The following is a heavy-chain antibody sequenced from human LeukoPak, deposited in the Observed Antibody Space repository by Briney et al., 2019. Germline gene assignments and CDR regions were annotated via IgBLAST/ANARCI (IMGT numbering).Heavy chain of an antibody. CDR1: GFTFSSYW. CDR2: IKQDGTEK. J-gene: IGHJ4*02. Sequence: GGSLRLSCAASGFTFSSYWMSWVRQAPGKGLEWVASIKQDGTEKHYVDSVKGRFTISKDNAKNSLYLQMNSLRAEDTAAYYCAREDHSNYEYWGQGTLVTVSS. V-gene: IGHV3-7*03. D-gene: IGHD4-11*01. CDR3: AREDHSNYEY.